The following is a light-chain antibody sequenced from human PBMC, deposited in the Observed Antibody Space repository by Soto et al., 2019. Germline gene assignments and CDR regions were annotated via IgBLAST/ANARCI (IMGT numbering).Light chain of an antibody. CDR3: QQYDSVLGT. Sequence: DIQMTQSPSSLSPSVGYRFTITCRASRSISDWLAWYQPKPGKAPELLIFDASNLKSGVSSRFSGSGSGTEFTLTISSLQPDDFATYYCQQYDSVLGTFGPGTKVDIK. V-gene: IGKV1-5*01. J-gene: IGKJ1*01. CDR2: DAS. CDR1: RSISDW.